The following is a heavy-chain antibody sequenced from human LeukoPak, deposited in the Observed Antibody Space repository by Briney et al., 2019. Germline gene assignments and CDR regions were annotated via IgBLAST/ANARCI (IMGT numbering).Heavy chain of an antibody. Sequence: SETLSLTCTVSGGSISSYYWSWIRQPAGKGLEWIGRIYTSGSTNYNPSLKSRVTMSVDTSKNQFSLKLSSVTAADTAVYYCARDREGLPRKNYYYYYMDVGEKGPTATFP. CDR2: IYTSGST. CDR3: ARDREGLPRKNYYYYYMDV. D-gene: IGHD1-14*01. J-gene: IGHJ6*03. CDR1: GGSISSYY. V-gene: IGHV4-4*07.